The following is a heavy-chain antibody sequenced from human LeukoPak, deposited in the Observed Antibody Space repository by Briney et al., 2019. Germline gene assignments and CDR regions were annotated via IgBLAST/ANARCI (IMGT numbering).Heavy chain of an antibody. CDR3: ARGRSFRWTSDY. D-gene: IGHD1-1*01. Sequence: SETLSLTCTVSGGSISSGSYYWSWIRQPAGKGLEWIGRIYTSGSTNYNPSLKSRVTISVDTSKNQFSLKLSSVTAADTAVYYCARGRSFRWTSDYWGQGTLVTVSS. J-gene: IGHJ4*02. CDR1: GGSISSGSYY. CDR2: IYTSGST. V-gene: IGHV4-61*02.